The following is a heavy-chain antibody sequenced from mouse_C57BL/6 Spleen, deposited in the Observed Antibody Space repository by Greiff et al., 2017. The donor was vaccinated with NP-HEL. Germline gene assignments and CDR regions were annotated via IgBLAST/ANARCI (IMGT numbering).Heavy chain of an antibody. J-gene: IGHJ4*01. D-gene: IGHD1-1*01. Sequence: VQLQQPGAELVRPGTSVKLSCKASGYTFTSYWMHWVKQRPGQGLEWIGVIDPSDSYTNYNQKFKGKATLTVDTSSSTAYMQLSSLTSEDSAVYYCASLRDAMDYWGQGTSVTVSS. CDR1: GYTFTSYW. V-gene: IGHV1-59*01. CDR2: IDPSDSYT. CDR3: ASLRDAMDY.